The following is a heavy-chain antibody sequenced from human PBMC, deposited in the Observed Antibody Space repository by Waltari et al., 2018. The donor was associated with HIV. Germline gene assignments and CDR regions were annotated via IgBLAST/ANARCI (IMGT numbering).Heavy chain of an antibody. J-gene: IGHJ4*02. D-gene: IGHD6-19*01. CDR1: GFSVRRYG. CDR2: IWHDGSKK. CDR3: ARDPGTLLIAVAGAFDY. Sequence: QVQLVESGGGVVRPGRSLRLSCAASGFSVRRYGMHWARQAPGKGLEWVAVIWHDGSKKYYAGSVKGRFTVSRDTSKNTLYLEMNRLRAEDTAVYHCARDPGTLLIAVAGAFDYWGPGIPVTVSS. V-gene: IGHV3-33*01.